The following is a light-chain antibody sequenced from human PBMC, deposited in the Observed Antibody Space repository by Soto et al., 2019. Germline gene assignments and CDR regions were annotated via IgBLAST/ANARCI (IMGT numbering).Light chain of an antibody. J-gene: IGLJ2*01. CDR3: AAWDASLNVLVV. CDR2: SNN. CDR1: STNIGSNT. Sequence: QSVLTQPPSASGTPGQRVTISCSGSSTNIGSNTVNWYQQLPGTAPKLLIYSNNQRPSGVPDRLSGSKSGASASLAISGLQSEDEADYYYAAWDASLNVLVVFGGGTKLTVL. V-gene: IGLV1-44*01.